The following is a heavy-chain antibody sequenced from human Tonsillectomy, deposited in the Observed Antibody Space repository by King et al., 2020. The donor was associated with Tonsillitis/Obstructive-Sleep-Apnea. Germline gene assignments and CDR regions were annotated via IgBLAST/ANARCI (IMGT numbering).Heavy chain of an antibody. CDR2: IYYSGST. CDR1: GGSISGYY. D-gene: IGHD2-15*01. CDR3: AREEGYCSGGSCYPDAFDI. J-gene: IGHJ3*02. V-gene: IGHV4-59*01. Sequence: VPLQESGPGLVKPSETLSLTCTVSGGSISGYYWSWIRQPPGKGLEWIGYIYYSGSTNYNPSLKSRVTISVDTSKNQFSLKLSSVTAADTAVYYCAREEGYCSGGSCYPDAFDIWGQGTMVTVSS.